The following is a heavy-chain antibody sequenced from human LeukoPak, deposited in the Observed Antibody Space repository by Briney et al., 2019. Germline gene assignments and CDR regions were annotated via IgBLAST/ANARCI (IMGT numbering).Heavy chain of an antibody. CDR3: ARDQWLQSDYYMDV. CDR2: ISSSSSYI. V-gene: IGHV3-21*01. D-gene: IGHD5-18*01. J-gene: IGHJ6*03. Sequence: PSETLSLTCAVSGGSISSSNWWSWVRQPPGKGLEWVSFISSSSSYIYYADSMKGRFTISRDNAKNSLYLQMNSLRAEDTAVYYCARDQWLQSDYYMDVWGKGTTVTISS. CDR1: GGSISSSN.